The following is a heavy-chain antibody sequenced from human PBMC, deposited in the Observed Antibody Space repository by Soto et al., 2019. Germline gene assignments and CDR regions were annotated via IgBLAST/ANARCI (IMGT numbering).Heavy chain of an antibody. CDR1: GFSLTSRPVG. CDR3: AHRGDMNGNWDQGSLDN. Sequence: QITLKESGPPRVKPTQTLTLTCSFSGFSLTSRPVGVAWIRQPPGKALEWLAVIYWDDDKRYSPSLKSRLTIAQXXPXNXXVLTMSYMDPVDTATYFCAHRGDMNGNWDQGSLDNWGQGILVTVSS. D-gene: IGHD1-1*01. V-gene: IGHV2-5*02. J-gene: IGHJ4*02. CDR2: IYWDDDK.